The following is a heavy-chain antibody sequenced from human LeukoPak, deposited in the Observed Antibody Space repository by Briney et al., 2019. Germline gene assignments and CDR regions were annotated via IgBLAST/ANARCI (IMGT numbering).Heavy chain of an antibody. J-gene: IGHJ5*02. Sequence: GGSLRLSCAASGFTFNSYWMNWVRQAPGKGLEWVANINLDGSEKYYVDSVKGRFTISRDNVKNSLYLQMNSLRAEDTAVYYCARPLMYYYGSETYFWFDPWGQGTPVTVSS. CDR3: ARPLMYYYGSETYFWFDP. CDR1: GFTFNSYW. CDR2: INLDGSEK. V-gene: IGHV3-7*01. D-gene: IGHD3-10*01.